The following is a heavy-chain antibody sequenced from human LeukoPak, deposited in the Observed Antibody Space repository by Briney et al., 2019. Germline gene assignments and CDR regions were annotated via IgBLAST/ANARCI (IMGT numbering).Heavy chain of an antibody. CDR2: IKSKTDGGTT. CDR3: ARIVGASFGY. J-gene: IGHJ4*02. Sequence: GGSLRLSCAASGFTFSNAWMSWVRQAPGKGLEWVGRIKSKTDGGTTDYAAPVKGRFTISRDDSKNTLYLQMNSLRAEDTAVYYCARIVGASFGYWGQGTLVTVSS. CDR1: GFTFSNAW. V-gene: IGHV3-15*01. D-gene: IGHD1-26*01.